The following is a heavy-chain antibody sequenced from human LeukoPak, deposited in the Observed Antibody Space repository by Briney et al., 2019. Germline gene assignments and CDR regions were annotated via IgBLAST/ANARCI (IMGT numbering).Heavy chain of an antibody. V-gene: IGHV3-74*01. CDR1: GFTFSSYW. CDR3: ARGGTDYYYYYMDV. J-gene: IGHJ6*03. Sequence: GGSLRPSCAASGFTFSSYWMHWVRQAPGKGLVWVSRINTDGSSTSYADSVKGRFTISRDNAKNTLYLQMNSLRAEDTAVYYCARGGTDYYYYYMDVWGKGTTVTVSS. CDR2: INTDGSST.